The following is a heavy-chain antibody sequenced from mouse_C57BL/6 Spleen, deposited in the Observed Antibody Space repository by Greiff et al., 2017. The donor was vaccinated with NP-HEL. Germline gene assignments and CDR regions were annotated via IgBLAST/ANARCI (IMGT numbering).Heavy chain of an antibody. Sequence: VQRVESGAELVKPGASVKISCKASGYAFSSYWMNWVKQRPGKGLEWIGQIYPGDGDTNYNGKFKGKATLTADKSSSTAYMQLSSLTSEDSAVYFCARQDYYGSSYDYYAMDYWGQGTSVTVSS. CDR2: IYPGDGDT. CDR1: GYAFSSYW. D-gene: IGHD1-1*01. V-gene: IGHV1-80*01. J-gene: IGHJ4*01. CDR3: ARQDYYGSSYDYYAMDY.